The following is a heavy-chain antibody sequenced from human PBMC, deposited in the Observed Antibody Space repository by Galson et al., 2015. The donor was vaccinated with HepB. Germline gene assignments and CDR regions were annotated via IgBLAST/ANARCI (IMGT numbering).Heavy chain of an antibody. CDR2: INICNGNI. CDR1: GYTFTRYA. D-gene: IGHD2-2*01. Sequence: SVKVSCKASGYTFTRYAIHWVRQAPGQRLEWMGWINICNGNINYSQKFQGRVTITTDTSTSTAYMELRSLRSEDTAVYYCAREWVVVPAATHYYFDDWGQGTPVTVSS. CDR3: AREWVVVPAATHYYFDD. J-gene: IGHJ4*02. V-gene: IGHV1-3*04.